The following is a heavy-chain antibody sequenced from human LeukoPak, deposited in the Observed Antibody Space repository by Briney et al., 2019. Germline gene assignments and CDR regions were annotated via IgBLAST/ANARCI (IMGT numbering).Heavy chain of an antibody. V-gene: IGHV3-74*03. CDR1: GFSFSTTW. CDR2: ITSDGTSI. CDR3: AQGGSPGALDY. J-gene: IGHJ4*02. Sequence: GGSLSLSCAASGFSFSTTWMHWVRQVPGQGLVWVARITSDGTSISYAESVKGRFTISRDNAKNTLYLQMNSLRAEDTAVYYCAQGGSPGALDYWGQGTLVTVSS. D-gene: IGHD1-26*01.